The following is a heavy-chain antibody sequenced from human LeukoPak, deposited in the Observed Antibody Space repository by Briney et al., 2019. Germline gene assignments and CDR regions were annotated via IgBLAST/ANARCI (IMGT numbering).Heavy chain of an antibody. Sequence: ASVKVSCKASGYTFSDYYIHWVRQAPGQGLDWMGWINPNSGATNYPQKLQGRITMTRDTSISTAYMVLSRLRSDDTAMYYCAKDGPADCGGDCYSPDYWGQGSLVTVSS. J-gene: IGHJ4*02. V-gene: IGHV1-2*02. CDR1: GYTFSDYY. CDR3: AKDGPADCGGDCYSPDY. CDR2: INPNSGAT. D-gene: IGHD2-21*02.